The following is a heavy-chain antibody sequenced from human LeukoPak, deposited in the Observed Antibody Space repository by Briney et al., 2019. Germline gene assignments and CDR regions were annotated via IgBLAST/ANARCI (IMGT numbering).Heavy chain of an antibody. J-gene: IGHJ4*02. V-gene: IGHV3-74*01. CDR3: ARDMYTTSSARGAY. CDR1: GFMFSTYW. CDR2: INSDGSST. Sequence: GGSLRLSCAASGFMFSTYWMHWVRQGPGKGLEWVSRINSDGSSTTYADSVKGRFTISRDNDKNTLYLQMNRLRAEDTAVYYCARDMYTTSSARGAYWGQGTLVTVSS. D-gene: IGHD6-6*01.